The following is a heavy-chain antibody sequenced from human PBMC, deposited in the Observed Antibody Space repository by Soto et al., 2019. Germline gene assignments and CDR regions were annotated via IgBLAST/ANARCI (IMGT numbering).Heavy chain of an antibody. J-gene: IGHJ6*02. CDR2: ISFDGGNK. CDR3: ARITTTAAFSDRDV. D-gene: IGHD2-2*01. Sequence: QVQLVESGGGVVQPGRSLRLSCAASGFTFSYYTLNWVRQAPGKGLEWVAVISFDGGNKYNAESVKGRFTISRDNSNRTLYLQMNSLRAEFTAMYFCARITTTAAFSDRDVGGQWTTVTVSS. CDR1: GFTFSYYT. V-gene: IGHV3-30-3*01.